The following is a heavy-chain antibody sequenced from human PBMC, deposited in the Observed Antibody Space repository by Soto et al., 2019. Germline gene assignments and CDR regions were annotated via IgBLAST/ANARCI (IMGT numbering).Heavy chain of an antibody. CDR2: IYYTGST. Sequence: SETLSLTCTVSGGSISNYYWSWIRQPPGKGLEWIGFIYYTGSTNYIPSLKSRLTMSLHTSRNQFSLNLSSVTAADTAVYYCARAGYSYETGYYFDSWGQGTLVTVPQ. D-gene: IGHD5-18*01. J-gene: IGHJ4*02. CDR3: ARAGYSYETGYYFDS. CDR1: GGSISNYY. V-gene: IGHV4-59*01.